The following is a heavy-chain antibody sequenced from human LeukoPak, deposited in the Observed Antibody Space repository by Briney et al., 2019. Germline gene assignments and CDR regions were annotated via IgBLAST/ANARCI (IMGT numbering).Heavy chain of an antibody. CDR1: GFTFSDYD. Sequence: GGSLRLSCAASGFTFSDYDMSWIRQAPGKGLECVAYIRGSGGDSYHTDSVKGRFTISRDNAKTSVYLQMNSLRAEDTAVYYCARTSSSGYYYRDAFDIWGQGTMVTVSP. CDR3: ARTSSSGYYYRDAFDI. J-gene: IGHJ3*02. V-gene: IGHV3-11*01. D-gene: IGHD3-22*01. CDR2: IRGSGGDS.